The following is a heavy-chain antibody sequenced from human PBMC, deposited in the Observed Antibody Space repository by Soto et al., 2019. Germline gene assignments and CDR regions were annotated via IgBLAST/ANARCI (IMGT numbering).Heavy chain of an antibody. CDR3: ARASTYYDFWCGYPGEKYYFDY. V-gene: IGHV3-74*01. CDR1: GFTFSSYW. CDR2: INSDGSST. J-gene: IGHJ4*02. D-gene: IGHD3-3*01. Sequence: EVQLVESGGGLVQPGGSLRLSCAASGFTFSSYWMHWVRQAPGKGLVWVSRINSDGSSTSYADSVKGRFTISRDNAKNTLYLQMNSLRAEDTAVYYCARASTYYDFWCGYPGEKYYFDYWGQGTLVTVSS.